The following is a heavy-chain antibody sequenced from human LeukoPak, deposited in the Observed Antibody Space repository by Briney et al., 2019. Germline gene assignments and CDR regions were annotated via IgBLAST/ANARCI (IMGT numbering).Heavy chain of an antibody. CDR1: GGTFSSYA. D-gene: IGHD3-3*01. J-gene: IGHJ4*02. Sequence: SVKVSCKASGGTFSSYAISWVRQAPGQGLEWMGGIIPIFGTANYAQKFQGRVTITADESTSTAYMELSSLRSEDTAVYYCAKLEAFDFWSGSRLDPMDYWGQGTLVTVSS. V-gene: IGHV1-69*13. CDR3: AKLEAFDFWSGSRLDPMDY. CDR2: IIPIFGTA.